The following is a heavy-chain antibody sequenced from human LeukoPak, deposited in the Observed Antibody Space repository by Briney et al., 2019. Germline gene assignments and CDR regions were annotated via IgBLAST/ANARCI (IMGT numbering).Heavy chain of an antibody. CDR1: GYTFTSYY. Sequence: ASLKVSCEASGYTFTSYYIHWVRQAPGQGLEWMGIINPSGGTTSYAQKFQGRVTMTSDTSTSTVYMELSSLRSEDTAVYYCARGGSTGYPFDYWGQGALVTVSS. D-gene: IGHD3-22*01. CDR3: ARGGSTGYPFDY. J-gene: IGHJ4*02. V-gene: IGHV1-46*01. CDR2: INPSGGTT.